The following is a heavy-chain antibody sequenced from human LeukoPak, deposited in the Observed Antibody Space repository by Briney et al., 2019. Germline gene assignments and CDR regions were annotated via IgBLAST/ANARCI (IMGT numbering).Heavy chain of an antibody. D-gene: IGHD3-10*01. J-gene: IGHJ4*02. CDR1: GFTVADYA. V-gene: IGHV3-9*01. CDR3: AKDIWGRYYGSGEFDY. CDR2: VSWNSGSI. Sequence: GGSLRPSCAASGFTVADYAMHWVRQAPGKGLEWVSGVSWNSGSIDYSDSVKVRFTISRDNDKNYLYLQINSLRAEGTALYYCAKDIWGRYYGSGEFDYWGQGTLVTVSS.